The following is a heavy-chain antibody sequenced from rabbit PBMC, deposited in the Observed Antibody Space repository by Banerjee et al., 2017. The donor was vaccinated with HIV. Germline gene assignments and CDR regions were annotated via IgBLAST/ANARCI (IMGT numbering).Heavy chain of an antibody. Sequence: QEQLVESGGGLVQPEGSLTLTCTASGFSFSSSYRMCWVRQAPGKGLEWIACIYCAGNGNTWYASWVNGRFTISKTSSTTVTLQMTSLTVADTATYFCARSDNSDWGYTFNLWGPGTLVTVS. D-gene: IGHD4-1*01. CDR2: IYCAGNGNT. CDR1: GFSFSSSYR. J-gene: IGHJ4*01. V-gene: IGHV1S45*01. CDR3: ARSDNSDWGYTFNL.